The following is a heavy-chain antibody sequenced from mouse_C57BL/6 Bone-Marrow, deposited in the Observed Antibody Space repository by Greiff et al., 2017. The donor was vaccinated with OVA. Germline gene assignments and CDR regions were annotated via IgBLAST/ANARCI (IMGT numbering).Heavy chain of an antibody. CDR3: ARGYYGDY. CDR1: GYAFSSSW. Sequence: QVQLKQSGPELVKPGASVKISCKASGYAFSSSWMNWVKQRPGKGLEWIGRIYPGDGDTTYNGKFKGKATLTADKSSSTAYMQLSSLTSEDSAVYFCARGYYGDYWGQGTTLTVSS. CDR2: IYPGDGDT. V-gene: IGHV1-82*01. J-gene: IGHJ2*01.